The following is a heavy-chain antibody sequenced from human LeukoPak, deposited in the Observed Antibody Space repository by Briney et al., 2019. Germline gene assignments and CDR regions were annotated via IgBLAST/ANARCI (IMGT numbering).Heavy chain of an antibody. CDR3: ARHSLDRTRIVVVIKRVLDAFDI. V-gene: IGHV4-4*02. CDR1: GGSISSSNW. D-gene: IGHD3-22*01. CDR2: IYHSGST. Sequence: PSETLSLTRAVSGGSISSSNWWSWVRQPPGKGLEWIGEIYHSGSTNYNPSLKSRVTISVDTSKNQFSLELSSVTAADTAVYYCARHSLDRTRIVVVIKRVLDAFDIWGQGTMVTVSS. J-gene: IGHJ3*02.